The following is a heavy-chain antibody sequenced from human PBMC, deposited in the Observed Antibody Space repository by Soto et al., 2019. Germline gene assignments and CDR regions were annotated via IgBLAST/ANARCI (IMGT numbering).Heavy chain of an antibody. CDR2: IIPVLGTP. J-gene: IGHJ6*02. V-gene: IGHV1-69*01. CDR1: GGTFTSTA. Sequence: QVLLVQSSAEVKKPGSSVKVSCKASGGTFTSTAFSWVRQAPGQGLEWMGGIIPVLGTPNYAQKFQAGLTVTADASTTTVHMELSSLRSDDTAVYYCASSAGLDHLLNYYGLNVWGQGPTVTVSS. CDR3: ASSAGLDHLLNYYGLNV. D-gene: IGHD6-13*01.